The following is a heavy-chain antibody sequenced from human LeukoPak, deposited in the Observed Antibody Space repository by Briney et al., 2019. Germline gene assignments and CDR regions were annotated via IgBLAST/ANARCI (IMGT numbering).Heavy chain of an antibody. CDR2: IKQDGSEK. CDR1: GFTFSSYW. D-gene: IGHD6-13*01. V-gene: IGHV3-7*01. Sequence: GGSLRLSCAASGFTFSSYWMSWVRQAPGKGLEWVANIKQDGSEKYYVDSVKGRFTISRDNAKNSLYLQMNSLRAEDTAVYYCARVVFGQQLVPSLFDYWGQGTLVTVSS. CDR3: ARVVFGQQLVPSLFDY. J-gene: IGHJ4*02.